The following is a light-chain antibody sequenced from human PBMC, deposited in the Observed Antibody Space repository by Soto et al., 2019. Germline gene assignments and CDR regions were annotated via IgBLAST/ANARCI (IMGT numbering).Light chain of an antibody. CDR2: EVS. CDR3: CSYAGSYTLYV. V-gene: IGLV2-14*01. Sequence: QSVLTQPASVSGSPGQSITISCTGTISDVGDYNYVSWYQQHPDKAPKLLLYEVSNRPSGVSNRFSGSKSGNTASLTISGLQAEDEADYYCCSYAGSYTLYVFGTGTKVTVL. J-gene: IGLJ1*01. CDR1: ISDVGDYNY.